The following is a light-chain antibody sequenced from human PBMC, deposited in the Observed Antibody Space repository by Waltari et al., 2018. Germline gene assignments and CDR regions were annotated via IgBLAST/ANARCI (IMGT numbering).Light chain of an antibody. CDR2: EVS. V-gene: IGLV2-14*01. CDR3: SSYTSSSTLV. J-gene: IGLJ3*02. Sequence: QSALTHPASVSGSPGQSITIPCTGTSSAVGGYNYVPWYQQHPGKAPKLMIYEVSNRPSGVSNRFSGSKSGNTASLTISGLQAEDEADYYCSSYTSSSTLVFGGGTKLTVL. CDR1: SSAVGGYNY.